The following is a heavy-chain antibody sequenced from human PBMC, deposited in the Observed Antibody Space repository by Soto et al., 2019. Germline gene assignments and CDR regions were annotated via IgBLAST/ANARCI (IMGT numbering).Heavy chain of an antibody. CDR1: GFTFSRYG. CDR2: ISGLSSYI. D-gene: IGHD6-25*01. J-gene: IGHJ6*02. V-gene: IGHV3-21*02. Sequence: EVQLVESGGGLVKPGGSLRLSCAASGFTFSRYGMNWVRQAPGKGLELVSSISGLSSYIYYADSVKGRFTVSRDNAKNSLYVQMSSLRAEDTAVYYCARDPQQRLADSYYYCMDVWGQGTTVIVSS. CDR3: ARDPQQRLADSYYYCMDV.